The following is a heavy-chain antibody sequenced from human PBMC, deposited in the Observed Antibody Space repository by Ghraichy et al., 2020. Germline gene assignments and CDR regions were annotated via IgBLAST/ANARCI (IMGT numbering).Heavy chain of an antibody. J-gene: IGHJ4*02. V-gene: IGHV2-70*01. CDR2: IDWDDDK. CDR3: ARSPNRWLPRYFDY. D-gene: IGHD5-24*01. Sequence: SGPTLVKPTQTLTLTCTFSGFSLSTTGMCVSWIRQPPGKALEWLALIDWDDDKYYRTSLKTRLTISKDTSKNQVVLTMTNMDPVDTATYYCARSPNRWLPRYFDYWGQGTLVTVSS. CDR1: GFSLSTTGMC.